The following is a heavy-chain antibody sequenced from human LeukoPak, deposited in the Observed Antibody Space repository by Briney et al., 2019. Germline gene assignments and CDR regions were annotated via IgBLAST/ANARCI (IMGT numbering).Heavy chain of an antibody. Sequence: PGGSLRLSCAASGFTFSSYAMHWVRQAPGKGLEYVSAISSNGDSTYYANFVKGRFTISRDNSKNTLYLQMNSLRAEDTAVYYCAKDREITLILSGGSPYFDYWGQGTLVTVSS. CDR3: AKDREITLILSGGSPYFDY. V-gene: IGHV3-64*01. CDR1: GFTFSSYA. CDR2: ISSNGDST. J-gene: IGHJ4*02. D-gene: IGHD2-15*01.